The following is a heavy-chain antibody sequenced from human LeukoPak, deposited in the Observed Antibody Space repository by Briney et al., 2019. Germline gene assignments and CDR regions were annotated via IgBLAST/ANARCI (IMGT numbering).Heavy chain of an antibody. V-gene: IGHV4-59*01. CDR3: ASSLPFRWLFPLDV. J-gene: IGHJ6*04. D-gene: IGHD3-22*01. CDR2: IYYSGST. CDR1: GGSISSYY. Sequence: SETLSLTCTVSGGSISSYYWSWIRHPPGKGLEWIGYIYYSGSTNYNPSLKSRVTISVDTSKNQFSLKLSSVTAADTAVYYCASSLPFRWLFPLDVWGKGTTVTVSS.